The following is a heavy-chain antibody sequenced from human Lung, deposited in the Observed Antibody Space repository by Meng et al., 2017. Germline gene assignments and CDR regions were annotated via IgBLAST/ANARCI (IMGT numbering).Heavy chain of an antibody. Sequence: QVDLVQSGAEMKKPGASVKVSCKPSGYKFPDYWLHWVRRAPGQGLEWMGRIDPKSGDTHYAQRFQGRVTMTGDTSISTAYMELSGLRSDDTAMYYCARDEDISAAGKLFGDYWGQGTLVTVSS. J-gene: IGHJ4*02. CDR3: ARDEDISAAGKLFGDY. D-gene: IGHD6-13*01. CDR2: IDPKSGDT. CDR1: GYKFPDYW. V-gene: IGHV1-2*06.